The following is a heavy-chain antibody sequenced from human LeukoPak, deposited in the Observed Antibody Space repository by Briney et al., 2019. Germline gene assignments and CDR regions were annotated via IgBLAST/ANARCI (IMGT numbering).Heavy chain of an antibody. J-gene: IGHJ4*02. CDR3: ARDRGITIFGVNDY. D-gene: IGHD3-3*01. CDR1: GFTFSSYS. Sequence: GGSLRLSCAASGFTFSSYSMNWVRQAPGKGLEWVSSISTSSSYIYYADSVKGRFTISRDNAKNSLYLQMNSLRAEDTAVYYCARDRGITIFGVNDYWGQGTLVTVSS. CDR2: ISTSSSYI. V-gene: IGHV3-21*01.